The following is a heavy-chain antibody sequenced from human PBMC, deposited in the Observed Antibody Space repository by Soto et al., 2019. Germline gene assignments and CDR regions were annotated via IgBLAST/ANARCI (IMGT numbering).Heavy chain of an antibody. J-gene: IGHJ4*02. D-gene: IGHD3-10*02. V-gene: IGHV3-15*07. CDR3: IGQSHYVGAWH. Sequence: EVQLVESGGGLVKPGGSLRLSCAACGFPFTDAWFNWVRQAPGKGLEWVGRVKSKGSGGTTDYAAPVKGRFTISRDDSKTTLYLQMDSLQIGDTALYFCIGQSHYVGAWHWDQGALVTVSS. CDR1: GFPFTDAW. CDR2: VKSKGSGGTT.